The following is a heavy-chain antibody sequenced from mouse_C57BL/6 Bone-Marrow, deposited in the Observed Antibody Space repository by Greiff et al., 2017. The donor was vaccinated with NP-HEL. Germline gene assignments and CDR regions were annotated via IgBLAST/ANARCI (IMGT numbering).Heavy chain of an antibody. J-gene: IGHJ4*01. CDR1: GFSLTSYG. D-gene: IGHD1-1*01. CDR3: ARKWELLRSYAMDY. V-gene: IGHV2-2*01. CDR2: IWSGGST. Sequence: VQLQQSFPGLVQPSQSLSITCTVSGFSLTSYGVHWVRQSPGKGLEWLGVIWSGGSTDYNAAFISRLSISKDNSKSQVFFKMNSLQADDTAIYYCARKWELLRSYAMDYWGQGTSVTVSS.